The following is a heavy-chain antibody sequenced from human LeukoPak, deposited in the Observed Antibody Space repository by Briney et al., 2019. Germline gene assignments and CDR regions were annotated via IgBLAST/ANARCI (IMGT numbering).Heavy chain of an antibody. CDR3: AKVYYGSGSYDNFDY. V-gene: IGHV3-30*02. J-gene: IGHJ4*02. CDR2: IRYDGTNK. Sequence: PGGSLRLSCAASGFTFSTYGMHWVRQAPGKGLEWVAFIRYDGTNKYYADSVKGRFTISRDNSKNTLYLQMNSLRAEDTAVYYCAKVYYGSGSYDNFDYWGREPWSPSPQ. D-gene: IGHD3-10*01. CDR1: GFTFSTYG.